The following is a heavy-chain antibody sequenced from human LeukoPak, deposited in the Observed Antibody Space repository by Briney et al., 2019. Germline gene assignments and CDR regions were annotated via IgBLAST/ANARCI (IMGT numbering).Heavy chain of an antibody. CDR2: VFYSGST. Sequence: SETLSLTCTVSRGSINTYYWSWIRQPPGKGLEWFGYVFYSGSTNYNPSLRGRVSISVDTSKNQFSLKLTSMTAADTAVYYCARADSGTWSFIDHWGQGTLVTVSS. CDR1: RGSINTYY. CDR3: ARADSGTWSFIDH. J-gene: IGHJ4*02. V-gene: IGHV4-59*01. D-gene: IGHD6-13*01.